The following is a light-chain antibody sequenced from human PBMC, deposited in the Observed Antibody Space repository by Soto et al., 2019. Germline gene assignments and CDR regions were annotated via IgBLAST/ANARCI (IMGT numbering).Light chain of an antibody. Sequence: EIVLTQSPGTLSLSPGERATLSCRASQSVSSSYLAWYQQKPGQAPRLLIYGASSRATGIPDRFSGSGSGTDFTLTISRLEPEDFAVYYCQQYVSSPSWTFCQGINVDIK. J-gene: IGKJ1*01. CDR1: QSVSSSY. CDR3: QQYVSSPSWT. V-gene: IGKV3-20*01. CDR2: GAS.